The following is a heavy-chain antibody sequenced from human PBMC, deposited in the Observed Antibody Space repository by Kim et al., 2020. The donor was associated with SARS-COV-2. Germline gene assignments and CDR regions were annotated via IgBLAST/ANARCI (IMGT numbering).Heavy chain of an antibody. CDR2: ISTSGSYI. CDR1: GFTLSDNS. CDR3: ARGQSASFWRVNAMDV. J-gene: IGHJ6*02. D-gene: IGHD3-3*01. Sequence: GGSLRLSCAASGFTLSDNSMNWVRQAPGKGLEWVSSISTSGSYIYYADSVKGRFTISRDNANNFLYLQMNGLGAEDTAVYYCARGQSASFWRVNAMDVWGHETTVSVSS. V-gene: IGHV3-21*01.